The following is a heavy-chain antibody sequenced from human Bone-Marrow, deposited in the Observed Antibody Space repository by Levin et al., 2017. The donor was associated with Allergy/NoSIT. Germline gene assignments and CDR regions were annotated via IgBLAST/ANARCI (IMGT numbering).Heavy chain of an antibody. CDR1: GFTFSSFW. D-gene: IGHD2-15*01. V-gene: IGHV3-74*01. CDR2: IDEGGSFT. CDR3: ARDVAGRSGF. J-gene: IGHJ4*02. Sequence: GGSLRLSCAASGFTFSSFWMHWVRQAPGKGLVWVSRIDEGGSFTDYADSVKGRFNISRDNAKNTLYLQMNSLGADDTAVYYCARDVAGRSGFWGQGTLVTVSS.